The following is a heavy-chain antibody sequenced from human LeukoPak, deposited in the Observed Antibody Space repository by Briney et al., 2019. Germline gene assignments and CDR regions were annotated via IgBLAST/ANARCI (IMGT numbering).Heavy chain of an antibody. D-gene: IGHD3-9*01. V-gene: IGHV4-34*01. J-gene: IGHJ5*02. CDR2: INHSGTT. CDR3: ARTHFDSLGWFDP. Sequence: PSETLSLTCAVYGGSFSGYSWTWIRQPPGKGLEWIGEINHSGTTDYNPSLQSRVTISLDTSKNQFSLKLSSVTAADTALYFCARTHFDSLGWFDPWGQGIQVIVSS. CDR1: GGSFSGYS.